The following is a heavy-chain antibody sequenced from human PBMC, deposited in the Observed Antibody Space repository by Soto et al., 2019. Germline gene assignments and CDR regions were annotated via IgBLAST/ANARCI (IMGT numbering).Heavy chain of an antibody. J-gene: IGHJ4*02. CDR3: AAGSGTHYSVATGFDF. CDR2: IYYTGNS. Sequence: QVQLQESGPGLVKPSQTLSLTCTVSGASISSGAYYWSWIRQQPGKGLEWVGYIYYTGNSYYNPSLKGRISRSIDTSNNQFSLRLSSVTAADTAVYYCAAGSGTHYSVATGFDFWGLGTLVTVSP. CDR1: GASISSGAYY. V-gene: IGHV4-31*03. D-gene: IGHD3-10*01.